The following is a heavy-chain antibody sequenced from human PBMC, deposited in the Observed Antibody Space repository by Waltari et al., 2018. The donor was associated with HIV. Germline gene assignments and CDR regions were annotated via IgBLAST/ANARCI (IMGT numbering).Heavy chain of an antibody. CDR3: AKEGATLTTSAYFYYYGMDV. J-gene: IGHJ6*02. CDR2: MRYDGTNK. Sequence: QVQLVESGGGVVQPGGSLRLPCAASGFTFLGYAIHRVSQAPGNGLEWVAFMRYDGTNKYYADSVKGRFTISRDNSKNSLYLQMNSLRAEDTALYYCAKEGATLTTSAYFYYYGMDVWGQGTTVTVSS. D-gene: IGHD4-4*01. V-gene: IGHV3-30*02. CDR1: GFTFLGYA.